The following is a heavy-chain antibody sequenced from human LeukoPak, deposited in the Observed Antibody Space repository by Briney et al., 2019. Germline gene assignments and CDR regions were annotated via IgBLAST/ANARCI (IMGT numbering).Heavy chain of an antibody. Sequence: GASVKVSCKASGYIFTSYGISWVRQAPGQGLEWMGWINPNSGGTNYAHKFQGWVTMTRDTSITTAYMELSRLRSHDTAVYYCARAGIVGAKTLGLRSDFDIWGQGTMVTVSS. CDR1: GYIFTSYG. CDR2: INPNSGGT. CDR3: ARAGIVGAKTLGLRSDFDI. D-gene: IGHD1-26*01. V-gene: IGHV1-2*04. J-gene: IGHJ3*02.